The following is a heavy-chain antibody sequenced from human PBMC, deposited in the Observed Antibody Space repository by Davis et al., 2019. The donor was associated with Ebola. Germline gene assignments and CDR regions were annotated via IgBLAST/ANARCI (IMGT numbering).Heavy chain of an antibody. CDR2: IFSNDEK. Sequence: SGPTLVKPTETLTLTCTVSGFSLSNARMGVSWIRQPPGKALEWLAHIFSNDEKSYSTSLKSRLTISKDTSKNQVVLTMTNMDPVDTATYYCARISIAVAGYNWFDPWGQGTLVTVSS. V-gene: IGHV2-26*01. D-gene: IGHD6-19*01. CDR1: GFSLSNARMG. J-gene: IGHJ5*02. CDR3: ARISIAVAGYNWFDP.